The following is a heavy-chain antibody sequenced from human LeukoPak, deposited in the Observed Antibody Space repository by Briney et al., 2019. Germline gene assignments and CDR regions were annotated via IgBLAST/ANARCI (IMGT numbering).Heavy chain of an antibody. J-gene: IGHJ6*02. CDR2: ISYDGSNK. CDR1: GFTFSSYG. D-gene: IGHD3-9*01. Sequence: GGSLRLSCAASGFTFSSYGMHWVRQAPGKGLEWVAVISYDGSNKYYADSVKGRFTISRDNSKNTLYLQMNSLRAEDTAVYYCAKDLDDISTGHYYYYGMDVWGQGTTVTVSS. V-gene: IGHV3-30*18. CDR3: AKDLDDISTGHYYYYGMDV.